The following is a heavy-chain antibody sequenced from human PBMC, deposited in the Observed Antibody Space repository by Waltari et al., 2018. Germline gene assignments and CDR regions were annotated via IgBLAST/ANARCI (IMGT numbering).Heavy chain of an antibody. CDR2: IHPNSGGT. V-gene: IGHV1-2*02. CDR1: GYTFTGYY. D-gene: IGHD2-15*01. CDR3: ARVGSGGSPYYYYYMDV. Sequence: QVQLVQSGAEVKKPGASVKVSCKASGYTFTGYYMHWVRQAPGQGLEWMGWIHPNSGGTNYAQKFQGRVTMTRDTSISTAYMELSRLRSDDTAVYYCARVGSGGSPYYYYYMDVWGKGTTVTVSS. J-gene: IGHJ6*03.